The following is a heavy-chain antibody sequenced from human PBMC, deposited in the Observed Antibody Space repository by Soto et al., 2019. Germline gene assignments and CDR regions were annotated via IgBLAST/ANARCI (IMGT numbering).Heavy chain of an antibody. CDR1: GYIFTSYW. J-gene: IGHJ4*02. CDR3: ARGPGRYYDSSGYYYGNY. Sequence: PGESLKISCKVSGYIFTSYWINWVRQMPGKGLEWMGIIYPGDSDTRYNPSFQGQITISADKSINTAYLQWSSLKASDTAVYYCARGPGRYYDSSGYYYGNYWGQGTLVTVSS. D-gene: IGHD3-22*01. V-gene: IGHV5-51*01. CDR2: IYPGDSDT.